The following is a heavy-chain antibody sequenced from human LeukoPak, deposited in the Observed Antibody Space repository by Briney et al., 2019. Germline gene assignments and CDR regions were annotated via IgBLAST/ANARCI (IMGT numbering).Heavy chain of an antibody. V-gene: IGHV4-59*01. Sequence: SETLSLTCTVSGDSISSYYWSWIRQPPGKGLEWIGYIYDSGKTNYNASLISRVTISVDTSKNQFSLKLTSVTPADTAVYYCARGGGTLDYWGQGTLVSVSS. CDR3: ARGGGTLDY. D-gene: IGHD3-16*01. CDR2: IYDSGKT. J-gene: IGHJ4*02. CDR1: GDSISSYY.